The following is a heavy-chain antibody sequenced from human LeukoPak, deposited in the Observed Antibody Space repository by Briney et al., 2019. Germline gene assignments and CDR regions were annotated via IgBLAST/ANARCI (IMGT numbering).Heavy chain of an antibody. J-gene: IGHJ6*02. CDR3: ARVGPVPYYYGMDV. D-gene: IGHD1-14*01. V-gene: IGHV1-8*01. CDR1: GYTFTSYD. CDR2: MNPNSGNT. Sequence: ASVKVSCKASGYTFTSYDINWVRQATGQGLEWMGWMNPNSGNTGYALKFQGRVTMTRNTSISTAYMELSSLRSEDTAVYCCARVGPVPYYYGMDVWGQGTTVTVSS.